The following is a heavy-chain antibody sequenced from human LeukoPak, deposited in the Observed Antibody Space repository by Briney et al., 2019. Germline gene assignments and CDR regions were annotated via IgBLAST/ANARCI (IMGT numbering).Heavy chain of an antibody. V-gene: IGHV3-21*01. CDR3: ASLSGGSGSYYSLPTT. J-gene: IGHJ4*02. Sequence: GGSLRLSCAVSGFTFSSYSMNWVRQAPGKGLEWVSSISSSSSYIYYADSVKGRFTISRDNAKNSLYLQMNSLRAEDTAVYYCASLSGGSGSYYSLPTTWGQGTLVTVSS. CDR2: ISSSSSYI. D-gene: IGHD3-10*01. CDR1: GFTFSSYS.